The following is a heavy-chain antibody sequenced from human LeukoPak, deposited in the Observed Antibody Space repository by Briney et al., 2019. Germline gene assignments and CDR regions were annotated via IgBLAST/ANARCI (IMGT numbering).Heavy chain of an antibody. CDR3: ARGPLRTAVAARSWFDP. V-gene: IGHV4-34*01. J-gene: IGHJ5*02. Sequence: SETLSLTCAVYGGSFSGYYWSWIRQPPGKGLEWIGEINHSGSTNYNPSLKSRVTISVDTSKNQFSLKLSSVTAADTAVYYCARGPLRTAVAARSWFDPWGQGTLVTVSS. CDR1: GGSFSGYY. CDR2: INHSGST. D-gene: IGHD6-19*01.